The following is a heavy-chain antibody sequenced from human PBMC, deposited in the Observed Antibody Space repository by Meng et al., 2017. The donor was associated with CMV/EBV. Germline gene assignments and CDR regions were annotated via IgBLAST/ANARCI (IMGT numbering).Heavy chain of an antibody. J-gene: IGHJ4*02. CDR2: INHSGST. CDR1: DGSFSGYY. Sequence: GSLRLSCAVYDGSFSGYYWSWIRQPPGKGLEWIGEINHSGSTNYNPSLKSRVTISVDTSKNQFSLKLSSVTAADKAVYYCAYYDILTGLRNWGQGTLVTVSS. CDR3: AYYDILTGLRN. D-gene: IGHD3-9*01. V-gene: IGHV4-34*01.